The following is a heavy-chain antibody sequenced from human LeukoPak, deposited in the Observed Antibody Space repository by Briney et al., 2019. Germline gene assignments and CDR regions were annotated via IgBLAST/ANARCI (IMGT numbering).Heavy chain of an antibody. V-gene: IGHV4-34*01. CDR1: GGPFRGFF. J-gene: IGHJ3*02. CDR2: IYYSGST. D-gene: IGHD3-9*01. CDR3: ASILTYYDILTGYSDAFDI. Sequence: SETLSLTCAVYGGPFRGFFWSWIRQPPGKGLEWIGSIYYSGSTYYNPSLKSRVTISVDTSKNQFSLKLSSVTAADTAVYYCASILTYYDILTGYSDAFDIWGQGTMVTVSS.